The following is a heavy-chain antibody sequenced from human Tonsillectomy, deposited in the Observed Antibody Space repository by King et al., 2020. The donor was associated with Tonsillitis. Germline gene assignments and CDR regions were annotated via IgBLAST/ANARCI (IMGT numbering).Heavy chain of an antibody. V-gene: IGHV3-74*01. D-gene: IGHD6-25*01. CDR3: AREPGSSGYIDV. Sequence: VQLVESGGGLVQPGGSLRLSCAASGFTFRGYWMHWVRHVPGKGLEWISRIINDGSRTKYADSVKGRFTISRDNVNDILYLQMNSLTVEGTAVYYCAREPGSSGYIDVWGQGTLVTVSS. CDR2: IINDGSRT. CDR1: GFTFRGYW. J-gene: IGHJ4*02.